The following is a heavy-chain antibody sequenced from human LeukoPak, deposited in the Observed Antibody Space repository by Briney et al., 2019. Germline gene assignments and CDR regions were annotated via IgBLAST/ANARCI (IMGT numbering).Heavy chain of an antibody. CDR3: ARAYYSASSGYYFVGASSFDY. CDR1: GFTFSNYW. D-gene: IGHD3-22*01. V-gene: IGHV3-7*01. CDR2: IKQRGSER. Sequence: GGSLRLSCAASGFTFSNYWMNWVRQAPGGGLEWVANIKQRGSERYYVDSVKGRFTISRDNAKNSVYLQMNSLRAEDTAVYYCARAYYSASSGYYFVGASSFDYWGQGTLVTVSS. J-gene: IGHJ4*02.